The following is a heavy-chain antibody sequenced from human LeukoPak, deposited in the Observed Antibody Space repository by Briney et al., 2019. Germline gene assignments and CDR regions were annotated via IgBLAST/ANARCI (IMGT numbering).Heavy chain of an antibody. CDR1: GYTFTGYY. J-gene: IGHJ6*03. CDR2: INPNSGDT. CDR3: ARDGVVWQLVSYYYYYYMDV. Sequence: ASVKVSCKASGYTFTGYYMHWVRQAPGQGLEWMGWINPNSGDTNYAQKFQGRVTMTRDTSISTAYMELSSLRSDDTAVYYCARDGVVWQLVSYYYYYYMDVWGKGTTVTVSS. D-gene: IGHD6-6*01. V-gene: IGHV1-2*02.